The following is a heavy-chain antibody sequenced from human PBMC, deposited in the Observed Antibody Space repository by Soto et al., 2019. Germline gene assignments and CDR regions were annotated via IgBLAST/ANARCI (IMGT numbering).Heavy chain of an antibody. CDR2: VWFDGSNK. V-gene: IGHV3-33*08. CDR1: GFTFSSYG. D-gene: IGHD5-12*01. J-gene: IGHJ3*02. CDR3: ARDHVPTHNAFDI. Sequence: GGSLRLSCAASGFTFSSYGLHWVRQGPGKGLERVAVVWFDGSNKYSAVSVKGRFTISRDNSQNTLYLQMDSLRAEDMAVYYCARDHVPTHNAFDIWGQGTMVTVSS.